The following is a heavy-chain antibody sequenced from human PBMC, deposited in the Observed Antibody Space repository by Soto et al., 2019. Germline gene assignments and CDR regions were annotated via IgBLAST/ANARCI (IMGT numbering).Heavy chain of an antibody. CDR3: AKDSQYYDFWSGYYWVEPGDYGMDV. CDR2: ISYDGSNK. CDR1: GFTFSSYG. D-gene: IGHD3-3*01. Sequence: PGGSLRLSCAASGFTFSSYGMHWVRQAPGKGLEWVAVISYDGSNKYYADSVKGRFTISRDNSKNTLYLQMNSLRAEDTAVYYCAKDSQYYDFWSGYYWVEPGDYGMDVWGQGTTVTVSS. J-gene: IGHJ6*02. V-gene: IGHV3-30*18.